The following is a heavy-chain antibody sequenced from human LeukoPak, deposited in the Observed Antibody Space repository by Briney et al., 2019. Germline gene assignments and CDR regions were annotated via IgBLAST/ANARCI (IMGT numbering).Heavy chain of an antibody. CDR3: ASWSYYDSSGYSLDY. J-gene: IGHJ4*02. D-gene: IGHD3-22*01. CDR2: INWNGGST. V-gene: IGHV3-20*04. CDR1: GFTFDDYG. Sequence: GGSLRLSCAASGFTFDDYGMSWVRQAPGKGLEWVSGINWNGGSTGYADSVKGRFTISRDNAKNSLYLQMNSLRAEDTALYYCASWSYYDSSGYSLDYWGQGTLVTVSS.